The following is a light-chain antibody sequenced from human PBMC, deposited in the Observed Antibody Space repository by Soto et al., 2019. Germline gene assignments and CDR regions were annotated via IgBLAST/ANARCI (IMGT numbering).Light chain of an antibody. Sequence: SVLTQPASVSGSPGQSITISCTGTSSDVGGYHYVSWYQQHPGKAPKLMIYEVINRPSGVSNRFSASKSGNTASLTISGLQAEDEADYYCSSYTSTSTYVFGTGTKVTVL. CDR3: SSYTSTSTYV. CDR2: EVI. V-gene: IGLV2-14*01. CDR1: SSDVGGYHY. J-gene: IGLJ1*01.